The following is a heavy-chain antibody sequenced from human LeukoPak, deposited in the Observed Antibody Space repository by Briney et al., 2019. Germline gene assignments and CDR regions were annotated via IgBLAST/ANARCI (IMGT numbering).Heavy chain of an antibody. CDR1: GGSISSSSYY. J-gene: IGHJ4*02. Sequence: PSETLSLTCTVSGGSISSSSYYWGWIRQPPGKGLEWIGSIYYSGSTYYNPSLKSRVTISVDTSKNQFSLKLSSVTAADTAVYYCARRSYWVEKGDYWGQGTLVTVSS. CDR2: IYYSGST. D-gene: IGHD2-15*01. CDR3: ARRSYWVEKGDY. V-gene: IGHV4-39*01.